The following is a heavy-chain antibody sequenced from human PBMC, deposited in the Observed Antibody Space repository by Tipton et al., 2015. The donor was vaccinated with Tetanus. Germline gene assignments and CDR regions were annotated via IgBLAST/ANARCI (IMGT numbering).Heavy chain of an antibody. Sequence: TLSLTCAVYGGSFSGYYWSWIRQPPGKGLEWIGEINHSGSTNYNPSLKSRVTISVDTSKNQFSLKLSSVTAADTAVYYCAGVRGNTIFGVVSRLGGRFDPWGQGTLVTVSS. D-gene: IGHD3-3*01. CDR3: AGVRGNTIFGVVSRLGGRFDP. V-gene: IGHV4-34*01. CDR1: GGSFSGYY. CDR2: INHSGST. J-gene: IGHJ5*02.